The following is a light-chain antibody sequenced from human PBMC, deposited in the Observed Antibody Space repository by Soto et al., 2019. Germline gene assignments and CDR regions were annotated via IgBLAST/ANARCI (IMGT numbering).Light chain of an antibody. CDR3: QSYDSSLVV. V-gene: IGLV1-40*01. Sequence: QSVLTQPPSVSGAPGQRVTVSCTGSSSNIGAGYDVHWYQQLPGTAPKLLIYGNSNRPSGVPDRFPGSKSGTSASLAITGLQAEDEADYSCQSYDSSLVVFGGGTKLTVL. CDR1: SSNIGAGYD. J-gene: IGLJ2*01. CDR2: GNS.